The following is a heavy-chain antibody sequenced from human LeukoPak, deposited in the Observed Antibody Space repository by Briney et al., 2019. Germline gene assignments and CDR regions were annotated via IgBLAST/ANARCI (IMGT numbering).Heavy chain of an antibody. D-gene: IGHD2-2*02. J-gene: IGHJ6*02. CDR3: ARCPGQYQLLYRRYYYYGMDV. CDR1: GYTFTSYD. V-gene: IGHV1-8*01. Sequence: ASVKVSCKASGYTFTSYDINWVRQATGQGLEWMGWMNPNSGNTGYAQKFQGRVTMTRNTSIGTAYMELSSLRSEDTAVYYCARCPGQYQLLYRRYYYYGMDVWGQGTTVTVSS. CDR2: MNPNSGNT.